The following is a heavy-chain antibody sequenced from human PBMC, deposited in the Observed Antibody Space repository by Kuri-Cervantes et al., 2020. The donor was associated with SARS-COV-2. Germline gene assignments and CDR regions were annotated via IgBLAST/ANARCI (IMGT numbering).Heavy chain of an antibody. CDR3: ARGMVRGIIQYYYYAMDV. Sequence: ASVKVSCKASRYTFSSYYMYWVRQAPGQGLEWMGWINTNSGGTNYAQNFQGWVTMTRDASISTAYMELSRLRSDDTAVYYCARGMVRGIIQYYYYAMDVWGQGTTVTVSS. CDR1: RYTFSSYY. V-gene: IGHV1-2*04. D-gene: IGHD3-10*01. J-gene: IGHJ6*02. CDR2: INTNSGGT.